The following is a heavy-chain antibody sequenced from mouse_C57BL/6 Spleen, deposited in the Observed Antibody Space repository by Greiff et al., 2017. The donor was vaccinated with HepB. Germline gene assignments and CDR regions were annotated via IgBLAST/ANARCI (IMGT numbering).Heavy chain of an antibody. CDR1: GYTFTSYG. Sequence: VHLVESGAELARPGASVKLSCKASGYTFTSYGISWVKQRTGQGLEWIGEIYPRSGNTYYNEKFKGKATLTADKSSSTAYMELRSLTSEDSAVYFCGTGTWFAYWGQGTLVTVSA. CDR3: GTGTWFAY. V-gene: IGHV1-81*01. J-gene: IGHJ3*01. CDR2: IYPRSGNT. D-gene: IGHD4-1*01.